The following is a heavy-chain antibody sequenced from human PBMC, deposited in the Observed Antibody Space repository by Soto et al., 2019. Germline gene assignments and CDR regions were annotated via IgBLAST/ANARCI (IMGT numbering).Heavy chain of an antibody. D-gene: IGHD6-19*01. CDR1: GFTFSSYA. Sequence: EVQLLESGGGLVQPGGSLRLSCAASGFTFSSYAMSWVRQAPGKGLEWVSAISGSGGSTYYADSVKGRFTISRDNSKNTLYLQMNSLRAEDTAVYYCAKRPETSRAIAVAGYDYWGQGTLVTVSS. J-gene: IGHJ4*02. CDR3: AKRPETSRAIAVAGYDY. V-gene: IGHV3-23*01. CDR2: ISGSGGST.